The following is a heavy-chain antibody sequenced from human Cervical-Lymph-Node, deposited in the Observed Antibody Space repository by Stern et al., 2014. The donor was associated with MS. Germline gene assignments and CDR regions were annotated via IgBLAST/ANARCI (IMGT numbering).Heavy chain of an antibody. D-gene: IGHD1-26*01. J-gene: IGHJ4*02. Sequence: VQLLESGAEVKKPGSSVKVSCKASGDTFSRYAINSVRQSPGQGLAWMGGITPVFGTTNYAQKFQGRVTITADKSTNTAYMELMTLRSEDTAVYYCARGGGLVGYFDYWGQGTLVSVSS. V-gene: IGHV1-69*06. CDR3: ARGGGLVGYFDY. CDR2: ITPVFGTT. CDR1: GDTFSRYA.